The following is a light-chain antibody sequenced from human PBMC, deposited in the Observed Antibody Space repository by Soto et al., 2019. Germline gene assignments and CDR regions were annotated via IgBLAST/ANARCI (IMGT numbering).Light chain of an antibody. J-gene: IGLJ3*02. V-gene: IGLV2-14*01. CDR2: DVT. CDR1: SSDVGGYNF. Sequence: QSALIQPVSVSGSPGQSITISCTGSSSDVGGYNFVSWYQQHPRKAPKLMIYDVTNRPSGVSNRFSASKSGDTASLTISGLQAEDEADYYCSSYTRTNTLVFGGGTKLTVL. CDR3: SSYTRTNTLV.